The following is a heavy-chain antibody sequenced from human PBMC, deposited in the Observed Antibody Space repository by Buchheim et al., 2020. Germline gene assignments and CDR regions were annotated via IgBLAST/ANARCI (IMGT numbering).Heavy chain of an antibody. D-gene: IGHD6-6*01. V-gene: IGHV3-30-3*01. CDR1: GFTFSSYA. CDR2: ISYDGSNK. Sequence: QVQLVESGGGVVQPGRSLRLSCAASGFTFSSYAMHWVRQAPGKGLEWVAVISYDGSNKYYADSVKGRFTISRDNSKNTLYLQMNSLRAEDTAVYYCARGESIAARPMDLYYYGMDVWGQGTT. J-gene: IGHJ6*02. CDR3: ARGESIAARPMDLYYYGMDV.